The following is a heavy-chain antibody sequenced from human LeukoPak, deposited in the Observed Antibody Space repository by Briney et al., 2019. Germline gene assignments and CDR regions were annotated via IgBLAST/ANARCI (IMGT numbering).Heavy chain of an antibody. D-gene: IGHD6-13*01. J-gene: IGHJ4*02. CDR1: GFTFDDYA. CDR3: ARDIEAAAGIDY. V-gene: IGHV3-9*01. CDR2: ISWNSGSI. Sequence: PGGSLRLSCAASGFTFDDYAMHWVRQAPGKGLEWVSGISWNSGSIGYADSVKGRFTISRDNAKNSLYLQMNSLRAEDTAVYYCARDIEAAAGIDYWGQGTLVTVSS.